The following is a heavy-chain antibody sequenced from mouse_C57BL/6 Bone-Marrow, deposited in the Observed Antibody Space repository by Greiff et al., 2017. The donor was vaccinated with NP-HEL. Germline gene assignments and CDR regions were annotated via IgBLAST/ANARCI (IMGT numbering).Heavy chain of an antibody. CDR1: GFSFNTYA. D-gene: IGHD1-1*01. Sequence: EVQRVESGGGLVQPKGSLKLSCAASGFSFNTYAMNWVRQAPGKGLEWVARIRSKSNNYATYYADSVKDRFTISRDDSESMLYLQMNNLKTEDTAMYYCVRQSTTVVATGAMDYWGKGTSVTVAS. V-gene: IGHV10-1*01. CDR3: VRQSTTVVATGAMDY. CDR2: IRSKSNNYAT. J-gene: IGHJ4*01.